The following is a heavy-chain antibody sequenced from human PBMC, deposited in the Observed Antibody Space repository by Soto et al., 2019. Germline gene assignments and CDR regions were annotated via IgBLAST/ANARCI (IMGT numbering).Heavy chain of an antibody. V-gene: IGHV3-23*01. CDR3: TTGRYTFGLDS. J-gene: IGHJ4*02. Sequence: GGSLRLSCAASGFSFGSYSMSWVRQAPGKGLEWVSTISSRGDATYYADSVRGHFTISRDNSKNSLFLEVNRLRAEDTAVYYCTTGRYTFGLDSWGQGTLVTVSS. D-gene: IGHD3-16*01. CDR1: GFSFGSYS. CDR2: ISSRGDAT.